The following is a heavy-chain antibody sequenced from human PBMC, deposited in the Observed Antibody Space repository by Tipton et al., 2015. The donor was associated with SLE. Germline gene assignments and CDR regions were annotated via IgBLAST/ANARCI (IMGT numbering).Heavy chain of an antibody. J-gene: IGHJ6*02. CDR3: ARRGYDLGGYYHYAMDV. CDR1: GYTFTSYG. CDR2: ISTYNANT. Sequence: QLVQSGAEVKKPGASVKVSCKASGYTFTSYGISWVRQAPGQGLEWMGWISTYNANTHYAQKLQGRVTMTTYTSTSTAYMELRSLRSDDTAVYYCARRGYDLGGYYHYAMDVWGQGTTVTVFS. V-gene: IGHV1-18*01. D-gene: IGHD2-15*01.